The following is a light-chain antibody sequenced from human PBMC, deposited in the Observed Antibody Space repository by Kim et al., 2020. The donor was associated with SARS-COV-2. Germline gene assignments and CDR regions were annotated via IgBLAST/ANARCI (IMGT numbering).Light chain of an antibody. CDR1: SSDVGSYNL. V-gene: IGLV2-23*02. J-gene: IGLJ2*01. Sequence: SITISCTGTSSDVGSYNLVSWYQQHPGKAPKLMIYEVSKRPSGVSNRFYGSKSGNTASLTISGLQAEDEADYYCCSYAGSSTSVVFGGGTQLTVL. CDR2: EVS. CDR3: CSYAGSSTSVV.